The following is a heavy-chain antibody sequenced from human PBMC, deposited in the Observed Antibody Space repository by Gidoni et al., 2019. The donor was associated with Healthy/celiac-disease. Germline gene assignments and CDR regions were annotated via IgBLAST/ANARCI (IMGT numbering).Heavy chain of an antibody. CDR3: AKDQRGVKAVAGTLYYYGMDV. V-gene: IGHV3-23*01. CDR2: ISGSGGST. D-gene: IGHD6-19*01. Sequence: EVQPLESGGGLVQPGGSLRLSCAASGFTFISYAMSWVRQAPGKGLEWGSAISGSGGSTYYADSVKGRFTISRDNSKNTLYLQMNSLRAEDTAVYYCAKDQRGVKAVAGTLYYYGMDVWGQGTTVTVSS. CDR1: GFTFISYA. J-gene: IGHJ6*02.